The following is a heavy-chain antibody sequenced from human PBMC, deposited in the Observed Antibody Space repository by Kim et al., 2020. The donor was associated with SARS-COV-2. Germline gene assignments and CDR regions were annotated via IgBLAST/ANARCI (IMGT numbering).Heavy chain of an antibody. Sequence: GGSLRLSCAASGFIVTNHYLTWVRQAPGKGLEWLSMIHIDGTTYYADSVRGRFTISRDTSENTLYLQMNNLRAEDTAIYFCRRGNWVDTPSWGQGTRVTISS. CDR2: IHIDGTT. D-gene: IGHD1-1*01. V-gene: IGHV3-53*01. CDR1: GFIVTNHY. J-gene: IGHJ5*02. CDR3: RRGNWVDTPS.